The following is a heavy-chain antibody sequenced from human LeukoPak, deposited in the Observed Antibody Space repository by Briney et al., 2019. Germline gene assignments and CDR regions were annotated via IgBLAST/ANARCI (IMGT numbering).Heavy chain of an antibody. CDR1: GFTFLDFA. V-gene: IGHV3-30-3*01. CDR3: TREWGAAADY. J-gene: IGHJ4*02. CDR2: MSYDGNNN. Sequence: PGGSLRLSCVTSGFTFLDFAVHWVRQAPGKGLEWVAVMSYDGNNNYYVDSVKGRFTLSRDSSKNTLYLQTNSLRPEDTAVYYCTREWGAAADYWGQGTLVTVSS. D-gene: IGHD6-13*01.